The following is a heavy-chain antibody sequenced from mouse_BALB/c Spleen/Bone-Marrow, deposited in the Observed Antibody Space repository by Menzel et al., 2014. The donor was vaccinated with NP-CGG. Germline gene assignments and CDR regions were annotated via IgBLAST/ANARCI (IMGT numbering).Heavy chain of an antibody. CDR2: IDPYYGGT. CDR1: GYSFTGYN. CDR3: AITARATLAWFAY. V-gene: IGHV1-39*01. J-gene: IGHJ3*01. Sequence: VQLKESGPELEKPGASVKISCKASGYSFTGYNMNWVKQSTGRSLERFGNIDPYYGGTSYNQTFKGKATLTVDKSSSTAYMQRKSLTSEDSPVYYGAITARATLAWFAYWGQGTTVTVSS. D-gene: IGHD3-1*01.